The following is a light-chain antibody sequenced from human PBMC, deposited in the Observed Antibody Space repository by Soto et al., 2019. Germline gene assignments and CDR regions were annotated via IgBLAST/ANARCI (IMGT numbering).Light chain of an antibody. CDR2: DVI. Sequence: QSSLTQPRSVPGSPGQSVTISCSGTGSDVGGYEYVSWYQQHPGEAPKLIIYDVIKRPSGVPDRFSGSKSGNTASLTISGLQAEDEADYYCCSYAGSYTGVFGGGTKLTVL. CDR3: CSYAGSYTGV. V-gene: IGLV2-11*01. CDR1: GSDVGGYEY. J-gene: IGLJ3*02.